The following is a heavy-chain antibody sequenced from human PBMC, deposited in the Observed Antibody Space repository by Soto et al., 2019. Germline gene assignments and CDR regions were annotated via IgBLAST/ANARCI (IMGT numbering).Heavy chain of an antibody. D-gene: IGHD2-21*02. V-gene: IGHV3-48*03. CDR3: ARDRIVVVTATLDY. CDR1: GFTFSSYE. CDR2: ISSSGSTI. Sequence: PGGSLRLSCAASGFTFSSYEMNWVRQAPGKGLEWVSYISSSGSTIYYADSVKGRFTISRDNAKNSLYLQMNSLRAEDTAVYYCARDRIVVVTATLDYWGQGTLVTVSS. J-gene: IGHJ4*02.